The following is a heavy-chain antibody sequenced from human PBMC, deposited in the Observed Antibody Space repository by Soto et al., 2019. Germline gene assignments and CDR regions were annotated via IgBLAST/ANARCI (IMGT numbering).Heavy chain of an antibody. J-gene: IGHJ4*02. Sequence: ASVKVSCKASGYTFTSYGINWVRQAPGQGLEWMGWISAYNGYTNYAQKLQGRVTLTTDTSTSTAYMELRSLRSDDTAVYYCAPHTLDTGMPSGYWGQGTLVTVSS. D-gene: IGHD5-18*01. V-gene: IGHV1-18*01. CDR3: APHTLDTGMPSGY. CDR2: ISAYNGYT. CDR1: GYTFTSYG.